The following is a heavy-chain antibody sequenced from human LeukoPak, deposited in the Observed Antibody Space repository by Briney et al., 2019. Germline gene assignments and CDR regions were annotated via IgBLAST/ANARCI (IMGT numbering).Heavy chain of an antibody. CDR3: ARDLNY. V-gene: IGHV1-8*02. CDR2: VNPNNGDA. Sequence: ASVKVSCKASGYSFTNYDINWVRQAAGQGLEWMGWVNPNNGDAGFSQKFQGRVTLTSNTSLTTAYMELTSLTSEDTAVYYCARDLNYWGQGTLVTVSS. J-gene: IGHJ4*02. CDR1: GYSFTNYD.